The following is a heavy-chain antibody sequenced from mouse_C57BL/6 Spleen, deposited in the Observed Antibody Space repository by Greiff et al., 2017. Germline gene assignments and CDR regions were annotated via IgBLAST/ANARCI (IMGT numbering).Heavy chain of an antibody. J-gene: IGHJ4*01. D-gene: IGHD1-1*01. V-gene: IGHV1-80*01. Sequence: QVQLQQSGAELVKPGASVKISCKASGFAFSSYWMNWVKQRPGKGLEWIGQIYPGDGDTNYNGKFKGKATLTADKSSSTAYMQLSSLTSEDSAVYFCARRDITAVSMDYWGQGTSVTVSS. CDR3: ARRDITAVSMDY. CDR1: GFAFSSYW. CDR2: IYPGDGDT.